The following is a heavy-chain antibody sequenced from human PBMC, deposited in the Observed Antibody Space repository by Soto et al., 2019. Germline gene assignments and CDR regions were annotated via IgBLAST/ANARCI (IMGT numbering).Heavy chain of an antibody. CDR2: ISAAGGST. V-gene: IGHV3-23*01. CDR1: GFTFNNYG. D-gene: IGHD5-18*01. J-gene: IGHJ4*02. Sequence: GGSLRLSCAVSGFTFNNYGMSWVRQAPGKGLEWVSGISAAGGSTDYADSAKGRFTISRDNSKNTLYLQMNSLRAEDTAVFYCAKHIGYSYGQPFDYWGQGTLVTVPQ. CDR3: AKHIGYSYGQPFDY.